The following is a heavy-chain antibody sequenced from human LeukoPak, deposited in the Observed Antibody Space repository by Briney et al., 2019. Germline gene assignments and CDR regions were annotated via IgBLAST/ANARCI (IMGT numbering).Heavy chain of an antibody. J-gene: IGHJ3*02. D-gene: IGHD6-6*01. CDR2: IRYDGSNK. Sequence: GGSLRLSCAASGFTFSSYGMHWVRQAPGKGLEWVAFIRYDGSNKYYADSVKGRFTISRDNSKNTLYLQMNSLRAEDTAVYYCAKGPRSYSSSPTCAFDIWGQGTMVTVSS. V-gene: IGHV3-30*02. CDR3: AKGPRSYSSSPTCAFDI. CDR1: GFTFSSYG.